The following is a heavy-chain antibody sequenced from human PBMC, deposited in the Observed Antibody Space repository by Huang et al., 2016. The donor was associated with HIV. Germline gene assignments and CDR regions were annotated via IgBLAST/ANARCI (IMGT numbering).Heavy chain of an antibody. Sequence: EVQLVQSGAEVKKPGESLTISCRGSANSFTSHWSGWVRRMPGKGLEWRGIIYPGESGTRYSPSFQGQVTISVDKSINTAYLQWRSLKASDTAMYYCARLLEYYFDYWGQGTLVTVSS. CDR1: ANSFTSHW. J-gene: IGHJ4*02. CDR3: ARLLEYYFDY. CDR2: IYPGESGT. V-gene: IGHV5-51*01.